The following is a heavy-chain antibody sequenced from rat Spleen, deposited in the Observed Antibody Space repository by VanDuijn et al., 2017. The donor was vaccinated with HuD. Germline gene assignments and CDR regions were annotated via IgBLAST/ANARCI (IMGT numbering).Heavy chain of an antibody. V-gene: IGHV5-25*01. J-gene: IGHJ2*01. CDR2: IDTGGDST. CDR1: GITFSNYD. D-gene: IGHD5-1*01. CDR3: TRKGEL. Sequence: EVQLVESGGGLVQPGRSMELSCAVSGITFSNYDMAWVRQAPTKGLEWVASIDTGGDSTYYRDSVKGRFTISRENAKNTLYLQMDSLRSEDTATYYCTRKGELWGQGVMVTVSS.